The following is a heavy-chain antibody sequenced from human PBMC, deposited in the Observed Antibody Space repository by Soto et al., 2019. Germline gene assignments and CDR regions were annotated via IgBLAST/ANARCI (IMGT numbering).Heavy chain of an antibody. D-gene: IGHD6-25*01. CDR2: IYPGDSDT. Sequence: EVQLVQSGVEVKKPGESLKISCQGSRYRFTTYWIGWVRQMPGKGLEWMGIIYPGDSDTRYSPSFQGQVTISADKSISTAYLQWSSLKASDTAMYYCARSGIAAAIDAFDIWGQGTMVTVSS. CDR3: ARSGIAAAIDAFDI. J-gene: IGHJ3*02. V-gene: IGHV5-51*01. CDR1: RYRFTTYW.